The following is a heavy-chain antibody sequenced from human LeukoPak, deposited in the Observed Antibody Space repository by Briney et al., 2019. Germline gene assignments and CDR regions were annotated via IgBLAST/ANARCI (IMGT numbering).Heavy chain of an antibody. D-gene: IGHD6-13*01. CDR2: INPNSGGT. V-gene: IGHV1-2*02. J-gene: IGHJ5*02. CDR1: GYTFTGYY. Sequence: ASVKVSCKASGYTFTGYYMHWVRQAPGQGLEWMGWINPNSGGTNYAQKFQGRVTMTRDTSISTAYMELSRLRSDDTAVYYCARDWPSIAAAGTLGYFDPWGQGTLVTVSS. CDR3: ARDWPSIAAAGTLGYFDP.